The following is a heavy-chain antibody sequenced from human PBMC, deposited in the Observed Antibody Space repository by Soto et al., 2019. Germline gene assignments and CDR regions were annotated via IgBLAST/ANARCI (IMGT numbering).Heavy chain of an antibody. D-gene: IGHD1-7*01. Sequence: SETLSLTCTVSGGSISSYYLSWIRQPPGKGLEWIGYIYYSGITNYNPSLKSRVTISVDTSKNQFSLKMSSVTAADTAVYYCATIAGITATTGDAFDICGQGTMVTVSS. V-gene: IGHV4-59*01. CDR1: GGSISSYY. CDR3: ATIAGITATTGDAFDI. CDR2: IYYSGIT. J-gene: IGHJ3*02.